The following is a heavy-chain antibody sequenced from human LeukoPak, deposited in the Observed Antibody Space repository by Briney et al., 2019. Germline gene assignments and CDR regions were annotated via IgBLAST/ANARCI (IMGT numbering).Heavy chain of an antibody. J-gene: IGHJ5*02. CDR1: GGSFSGYY. CDR3: ARRATHRPFDH. Sequence: PSETLSLTCAVYGGSFSGYYWSWLRQPPGKGLEWIGEINHSGSTNYNPSLKSRVTISVDTSKNQFSLKLSSVTAADTAVYYCARRATHRPFDHWGQGTLVTVSS. CDR2: INHSGST. D-gene: IGHD1-14*01. V-gene: IGHV4-34*01.